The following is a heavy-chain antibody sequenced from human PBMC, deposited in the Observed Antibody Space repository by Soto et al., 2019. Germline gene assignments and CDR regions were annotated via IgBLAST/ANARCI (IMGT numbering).Heavy chain of an antibody. CDR1: GGSISSSSYY. J-gene: IGHJ5*02. Sequence: SETLSLTCTVSGGSISSSSYYWGWIRQPPGKGLEWIGSIYYSGSTNYNPSLKSRVTISVDTPKNQFSLKLSSVTAADTAVYYCARGGLFTTNWYGNWLDPWGQGTRVT. V-gene: IGHV4-39*07. CDR3: ARGGLFTTNWYGNWLDP. D-gene: IGHD2-8*01. CDR2: IYYSGST.